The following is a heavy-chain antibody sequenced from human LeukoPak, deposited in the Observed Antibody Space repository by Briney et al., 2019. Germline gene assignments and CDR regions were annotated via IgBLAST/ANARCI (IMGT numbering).Heavy chain of an antibody. CDR2: INPDSGGT. CDR3: ARDKQLDWAHYYYYYMDV. Sequence: VASVKVSCKASGYTFTDYYIHWVRQAPGQGLEWMGWINPDSGGTNYAQKFQGRVTMTRDTSINTAYMELSRLRSDDTAVYYCARDKQLDWAHYYYYYMDVWGKGTTVTVSS. D-gene: IGHD1-1*01. J-gene: IGHJ6*03. CDR1: GYTFTDYY. V-gene: IGHV1-2*02.